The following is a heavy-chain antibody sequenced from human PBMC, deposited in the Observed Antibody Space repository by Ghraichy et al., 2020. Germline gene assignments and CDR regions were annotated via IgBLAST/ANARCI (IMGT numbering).Heavy chain of an antibody. Sequence: SETLSLTCTVSGGSFSDYYWAWIRQPAGKGLEWIGRIFSSGSTNYSPSLKSRVTMSVDTSRSQVSLKLSSVTAADTAVYYCARAHYYDESRYFGFFDSWGQGTLVTLSS. J-gene: IGHJ4*02. D-gene: IGHD3-22*01. CDR3: ARAHYYDESRYFGFFDS. V-gene: IGHV4-4*07. CDR2: IFSSGST. CDR1: GGSFSDYY.